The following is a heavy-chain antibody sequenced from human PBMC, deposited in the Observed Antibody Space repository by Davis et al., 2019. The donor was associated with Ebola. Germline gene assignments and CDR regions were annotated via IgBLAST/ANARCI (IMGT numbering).Heavy chain of an antibody. CDR2: ISSSGSTI. V-gene: IGHV3-48*03. Sequence: PGGSLRLSCAASGFTFSSYEMNWVRQAPGKGLEWVSYISSSGSTIYYADSVKGRFTISRDNAKNSLYLQMNSLRAEDTAVYYCARGLYWPNYYYYGMDVWGQGTTVTVSS. D-gene: IGHD2-8*02. CDR3: ARGLYWPNYYYYGMDV. CDR1: GFTFSSYE. J-gene: IGHJ6*02.